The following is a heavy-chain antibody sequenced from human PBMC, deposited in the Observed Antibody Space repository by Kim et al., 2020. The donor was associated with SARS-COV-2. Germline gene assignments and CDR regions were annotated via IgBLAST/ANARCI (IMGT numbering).Heavy chain of an antibody. CDR1: GFTLSSYW. Sequence: GGSLRLSCAASGFTLSSYWMSWVRQAPGKGLEWVANIKQDGSEKYYVDSVKGRLTISRDNAKNSLYLQMNSLRAEDTAVYYCARDSLYYDSSGYEGFYYYVMNVGGQGTTVTVS. J-gene: IGHJ6*02. V-gene: IGHV3-7*03. D-gene: IGHD3-22*01. CDR2: IKQDGSEK. CDR3: ARDSLYYDSSGYEGFYYYVMNV.